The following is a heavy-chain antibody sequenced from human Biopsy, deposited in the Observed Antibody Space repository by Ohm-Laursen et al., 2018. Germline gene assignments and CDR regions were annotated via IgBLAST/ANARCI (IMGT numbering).Heavy chain of an antibody. J-gene: IGHJ4*02. CDR3: TPEGAGFDN. CDR2: IRSKAKSYAT. D-gene: IGHD3-10*01. V-gene: IGHV3-73*01. CDR1: GFTFSASA. Sequence: SLRLSCAASGFTFSASAVHWVRQASGKGLEWVGRIRSKAKSYATAYAVSVTGRFTISRDDSKNTTYLQMNSLKTEDTAVYYCTPEGAGFDNWGQGTLVTVSS.